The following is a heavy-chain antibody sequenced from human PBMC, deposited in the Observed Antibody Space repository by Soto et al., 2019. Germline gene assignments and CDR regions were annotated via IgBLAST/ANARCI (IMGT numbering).Heavy chain of an antibody. Sequence: EVQLLESGGGLVHPGGSLRLSCATSGFRFSDYSTNWVRQAPGKGLEWVSYITSSGDCIYNADSVKGRFTVSRDNAKNRLFLQMNSLRYEDTAVYYCARLPKGSTVSSWGQGTLVTFSS. CDR3: ARLPKGSTVSS. CDR1: GFRFSDYS. D-gene: IGHD4-17*01. V-gene: IGHV3-48*02. J-gene: IGHJ4*02. CDR2: ITSSGDCI.